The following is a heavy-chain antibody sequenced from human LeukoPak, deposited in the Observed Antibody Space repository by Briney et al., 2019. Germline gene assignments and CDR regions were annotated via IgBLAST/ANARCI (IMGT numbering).Heavy chain of an antibody. Sequence: SETLSLTCTVSGGSISTYYGNWIRQAPGKGLEWIGYIYYSGSTNYNPSLKSRVTMSVDTSRNQFSLKLSSVTAADTAVYYCASLARPYYYYGMDVWGQGTTVTVSS. V-gene: IGHV4-59*08. CDR1: GGSISTYY. CDR2: IYYSGST. CDR3: ASLARPYYYYGMDV. D-gene: IGHD6-6*01. J-gene: IGHJ6*02.